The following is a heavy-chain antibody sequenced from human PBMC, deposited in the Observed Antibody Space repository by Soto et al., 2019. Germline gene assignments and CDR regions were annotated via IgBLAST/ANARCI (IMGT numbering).Heavy chain of an antibody. CDR1: GFTFSSYS. V-gene: IGHV3-21*01. J-gene: IGHJ6*02. CDR3: ARRPYDSSGYYYAYYYGMDV. D-gene: IGHD3-22*01. Sequence: ESGGGLVKPGGSLRLSCAASGFTFSSYSMNWVRQAPGKGLEWVSSISSSSSYIYYADSVKGRLTISRDNAKNSLYLQMNSLRAEDTAVYYCARRPYDSSGYYYAYYYGMDVWGQGTTVTVSS. CDR2: ISSSSSYI.